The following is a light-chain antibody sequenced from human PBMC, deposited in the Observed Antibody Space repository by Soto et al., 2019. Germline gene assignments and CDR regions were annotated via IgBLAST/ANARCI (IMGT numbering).Light chain of an antibody. Sequence: IQLTQSPSFLSASVGDRVTITCRASQGISNYLAWYQQRPGKAPKLLIYAASTLQSGVPSRFSGSGSGTEFTLTISSLQPEDFATYYCQQLKSNLITFGQGTLLEIK. CDR3: QQLKSNLIT. J-gene: IGKJ5*01. V-gene: IGKV1-9*01. CDR1: QGISNY. CDR2: AAS.